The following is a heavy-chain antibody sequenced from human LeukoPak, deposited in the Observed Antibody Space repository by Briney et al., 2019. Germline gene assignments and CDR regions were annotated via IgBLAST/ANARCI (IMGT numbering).Heavy chain of an antibody. CDR1: GGFISSGGYY. V-gene: IGHV4-31*03. J-gene: IGHJ4*02. CDR2: IYYTGST. Sequence: PSQTLSLTCTVSGGFISSGGYYCSWIRQHPGKGLEWIGYIYYTGSTYYNPSLKSRASISVDTSKNQFSLKLNSVTAADAAVYYCASHCSGGTCYRYYFDNWGQGTLVTVSS. D-gene: IGHD2-15*01. CDR3: ASHCSGGTCYRYYFDN.